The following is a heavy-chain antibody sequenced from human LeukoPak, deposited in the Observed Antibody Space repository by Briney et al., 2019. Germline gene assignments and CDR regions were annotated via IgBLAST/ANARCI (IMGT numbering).Heavy chain of an antibody. CDR1: GFTFNSYA. D-gene: IGHD2-2*01. J-gene: IGHJ4*02. CDR3: AKLCVVPAASVDY. V-gene: IGHV3-23*01. CDR2: ISGGGGRT. Sequence: GGSLRLSCAASGFTFNSYAMSWVRQAPGKGLEWASTISGGGGRTWYADSVKGRFTISRDNSKNTLYLQMNSLRAEDTAVYYCAKLCVVPAASVDYWGQGTLVTVSS.